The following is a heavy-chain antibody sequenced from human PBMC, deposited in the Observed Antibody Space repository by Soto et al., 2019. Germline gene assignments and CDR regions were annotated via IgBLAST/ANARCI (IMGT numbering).Heavy chain of an antibody. J-gene: IGHJ4*02. V-gene: IGHV4-31*03. CDR3: ARLRGSGSYSAYCFDS. CDR1: GGSVSNGGYY. Sequence: QVHLQESGPGLVKPSQTLSLTCTVSGGSVSNGGYYWSWIRQHPGKGLEWIGYIHYSGSTYYSPSLKSRIAISVDTSKDRFSLELTSVTAADTAVYYCARLRGSGSYSAYCFDSWGQGALVTVSS. D-gene: IGHD3-10*01. CDR2: IHYSGST.